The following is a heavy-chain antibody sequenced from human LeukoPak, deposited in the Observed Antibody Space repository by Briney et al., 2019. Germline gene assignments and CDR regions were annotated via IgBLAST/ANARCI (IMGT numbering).Heavy chain of an antibody. CDR2: ISSSSDYR. V-gene: IGHV3-21*01. D-gene: IGHD2-2*01. Sequence: GGSVRLSCPVSGFPFRDYSKIWARQAPGEGLEWVLSISSSSDYRCYADSVKGRLTISRDNARDSLYLQMNSLRAEDTAVYYSARSRSFANYKGMDVWGQRTTVTVSS. J-gene: IGHJ6*02. CDR3: ARSRSFANYKGMDV. CDR1: GFPFRDYS.